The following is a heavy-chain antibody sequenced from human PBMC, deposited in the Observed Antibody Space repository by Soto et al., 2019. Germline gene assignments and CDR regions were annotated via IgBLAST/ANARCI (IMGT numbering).Heavy chain of an antibody. CDR3: ADTLTSGESELDYFDY. Sequence: GLVMLSCAASGLTFSSYAMSWVRQAPGKGLEWVSAISGSGGSTYYADSVKGRFTISRDNSKNTLYLQMNSLRAEDTAVSYCADTLTSGESELDYFDYWGQGTLVTVYS. D-gene: IGHD3-16*01. V-gene: IGHV3-23*01. CDR2: ISGSGGST. J-gene: IGHJ4*02. CDR1: GLTFSSYA.